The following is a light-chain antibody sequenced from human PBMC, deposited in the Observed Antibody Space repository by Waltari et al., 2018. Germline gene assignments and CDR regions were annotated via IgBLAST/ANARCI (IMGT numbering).Light chain of an antibody. CDR3: ASYTSGSTHVA. CDR2: DVS. J-gene: IGLJ2*01. CDR1: SSDIGAYHY. V-gene: IGLV2-14*01. Sequence: QSALTQPASVSGSPGQSITISCTGTSSDIGAYHYVSWYQQFPGKAPKLIIYDVSKRPSGVSNRFSGSKCGDSASLTISGLQVDDEANYHCASYTSGSTHVAFGGGTQVTVL.